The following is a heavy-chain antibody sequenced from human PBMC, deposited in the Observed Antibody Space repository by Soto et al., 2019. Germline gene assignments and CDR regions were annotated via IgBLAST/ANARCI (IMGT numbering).Heavy chain of an antibody. CDR1: GFTFSSYG. J-gene: IGHJ6*03. V-gene: IGHV3-33*01. CDR2: IWYDGSNK. D-gene: IGHD3-3*01. CDR3: ARERGPLRFLEWTPGLLNYYYYYMDV. Sequence: PGGSLRLSCAASGFTFSSYGMHWVRQAPGKGLEWVAVIWYDGSNKYYADSVKGRFTISRDNSKNTLYLQMNSLRAEDTAVYYCARERGPLRFLEWTPGLLNYYYYYMDVWGKGTTVTVSS.